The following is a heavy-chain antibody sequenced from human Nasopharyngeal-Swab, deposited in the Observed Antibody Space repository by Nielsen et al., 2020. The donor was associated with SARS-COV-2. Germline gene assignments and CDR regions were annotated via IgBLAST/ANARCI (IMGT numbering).Heavy chain of an antibody. D-gene: IGHD3-3*01. V-gene: IGHV3-9*01. CDR3: ARDSVYNFGVFIITTSFMDV. CDR1: GFTFRDYA. CDR2: IGWNSATM. J-gene: IGHJ6*03. Sequence: SLKISCAASGFTFRDYAMHWVRQAPGKGLEWVSSIGWNSATMGYADSVKGRFTISRDDAKNSLYLQMNSLRPEGTAVYYCARDSVYNFGVFIITTSFMDVWGKGTTVTVSS.